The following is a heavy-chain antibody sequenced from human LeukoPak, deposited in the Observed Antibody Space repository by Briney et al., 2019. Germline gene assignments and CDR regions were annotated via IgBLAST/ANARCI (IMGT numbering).Heavy chain of an antibody. CDR2: IYPGDSAT. D-gene: IGHD2-2*02. J-gene: IGHJ4*02. CDR1: GYSFTSYW. Sequence: GESLKISCRGSGYSFTSYWIGWVRQMPGEGLEWMGIIYPGDSATRYSPSFQGQVTISADKSISTAYLQWSSLKASDTAMYYCARPCCSSTTCYRSYFDYWGQGTLVTVSS. V-gene: IGHV5-51*01. CDR3: ARPCCSSTTCYRSYFDY.